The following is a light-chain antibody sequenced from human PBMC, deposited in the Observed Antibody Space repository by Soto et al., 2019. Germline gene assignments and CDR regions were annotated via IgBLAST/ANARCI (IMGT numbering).Light chain of an antibody. Sequence: AIRMTQSPSSFSASTGDRVTITCRASQGISSYLAWYQQKPGKAPKLLIYAASTLQSGVPSRFSGSGSGTDFTLPISCLQSKDFATYYCQQYYSYPPYTFGQGTKLEIK. V-gene: IGKV1-8*01. J-gene: IGKJ2*01. CDR3: QQYYSYPPYT. CDR2: AAS. CDR1: QGISSY.